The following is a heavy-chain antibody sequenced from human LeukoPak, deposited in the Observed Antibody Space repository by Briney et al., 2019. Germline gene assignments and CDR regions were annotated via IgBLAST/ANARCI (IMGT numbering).Heavy chain of an antibody. CDR2: IGGSGGST. D-gene: IGHD3-10*01. CDR3: AKGGSGSYYNGNWHFDL. CDR1: GFIFSNYG. Sequence: GGTLRLSCAASGFIFSNYGMTWVRQAPGKGLEWVSAIGGSGGSTYYADSVKGRFTISRDDSKHTLYLQMNNVRVEDTAVFYCAKGGSGSYYNGNWHFDLWGRGALVTVSS. V-gene: IGHV3-23*01. J-gene: IGHJ2*01.